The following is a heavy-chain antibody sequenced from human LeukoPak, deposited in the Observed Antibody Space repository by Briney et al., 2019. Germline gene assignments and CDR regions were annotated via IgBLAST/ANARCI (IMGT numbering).Heavy chain of an antibody. CDR3: ARDVPGDLYFDY. CDR2: IYSGGSA. V-gene: IGHV3-66*01. J-gene: IGHJ4*02. CDR1: GFTVSSNY. D-gene: IGHD1-14*01. Sequence: GGSLRLSCAASGFTVSSNYMSWVRQAPGKGLEWVSVIYSGGSAYYADSVKGRFTISRDNSKNTLYLQMNILRAEDTAVYYCARDVPGDLYFDYWGQGTLVTVSS.